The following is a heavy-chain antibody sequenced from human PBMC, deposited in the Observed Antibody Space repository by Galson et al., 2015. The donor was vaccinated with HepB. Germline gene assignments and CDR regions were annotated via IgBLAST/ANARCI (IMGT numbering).Heavy chain of an antibody. J-gene: IGHJ4*02. CDR1: GGSISSSSYS. V-gene: IGHV4-39*01. CDR3: ARHLRGYCSSPSCHSDY. CDR2: IYYSGST. Sequence: ETLSLTCTASGGSISSSSYSWGWIRQPPGEGLEWIGSIYYSGSTYYNPSLKSRVTMSVDTSKNQFSLKLSSVTAADMAVYYCARHLRGYCSSPSCHSDYWGQGTLVTVSS. D-gene: IGHD2-2*01.